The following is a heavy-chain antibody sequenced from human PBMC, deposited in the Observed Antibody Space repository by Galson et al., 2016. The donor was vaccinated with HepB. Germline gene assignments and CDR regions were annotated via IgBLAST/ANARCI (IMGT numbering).Heavy chain of an antibody. D-gene: IGHD5-12*01. CDR1: GFTFSNYW. J-gene: IGHJ4*02. Sequence: SLRLSCAAPGFTFSNYWMNWVRQAPGKGLEWVANIKQDGSDRYYVDSVKGRFTISSDNARNSLYLQMNSLRADDTAVYYCGRAQWLLARRAGYFDYWGQGILVTVSS. CDR3: GRAQWLLARRAGYFDY. CDR2: IKQDGSDR. V-gene: IGHV3-7*04.